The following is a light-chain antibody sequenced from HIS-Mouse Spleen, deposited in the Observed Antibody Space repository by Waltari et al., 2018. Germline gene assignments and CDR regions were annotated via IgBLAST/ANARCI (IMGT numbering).Light chain of an antibody. CDR1: TLPKKY. V-gene: IGLV3-10*01. J-gene: IGLJ2*01. Sequence: SYELTQPPSVSVSPVQTARIPCPGATLPKKYAYWYQQKSGQAPVLVIYEDSKRPSGIPERFSGSSSGTMATLTISGAQVEDEADYYCYSTDSSGNHRVFGGGTKLTVL. CDR3: YSTDSSGNHRV. CDR2: EDS.